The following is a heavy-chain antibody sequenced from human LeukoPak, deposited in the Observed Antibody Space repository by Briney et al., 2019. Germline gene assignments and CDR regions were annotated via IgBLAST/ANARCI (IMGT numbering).Heavy chain of an antibody. J-gene: IGHJ4*02. CDR3: SRLRGYSYGYADY. V-gene: IGHV3-53*01. D-gene: IGHD5-18*01. Sequence: PGGSLRLSCAASGFTVSSNYMSWVRQAPGKGLEWVSVIYSGGSTYYADSVKGRFTISRDNSKNTLYLQMNSLRAEDTAVYYCSRLRGYSYGYADYWGQGVLVTVSS. CDR2: IYSGGST. CDR1: GFTVSSNY.